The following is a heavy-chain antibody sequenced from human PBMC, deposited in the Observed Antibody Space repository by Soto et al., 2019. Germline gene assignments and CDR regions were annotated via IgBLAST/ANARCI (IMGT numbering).Heavy chain of an antibody. CDR3: ARMDIVVVPAAIEPGGPDY. V-gene: IGHV4-38-2*01. D-gene: IGHD2-2*02. CDR2: IYHSGST. Sequence: PPGKGLEWIGSIYHSGSTYYNPSLKSRVTISVDTSKNQFSLKLSSVTAADTAVYYCARMDIVVVPAAIEPGGPDYWGQGTLVTVSS. J-gene: IGHJ4*02.